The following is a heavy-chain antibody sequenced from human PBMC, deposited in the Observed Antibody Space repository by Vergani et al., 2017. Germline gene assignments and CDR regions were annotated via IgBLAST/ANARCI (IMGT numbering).Heavy chain of an antibody. D-gene: IGHD2-2*01. V-gene: IGHV3-23*01. CDR2: INKNGGST. J-gene: IGHJ3*01. CDR1: GFTFNSYA. Sequence: QLLESGGGLIQPGGSLRLSCAASGFTFNSYAMNWVRQAPGKGLEWVSGINKNGGSTYYADSVKGRFTISRDNSKNTLYLQMTDLRAEDTATYYCAKVCGSTSCPYGGGAFDVWGHGTMVTVSS. CDR3: AKVCGSTSCPYGGGAFDV.